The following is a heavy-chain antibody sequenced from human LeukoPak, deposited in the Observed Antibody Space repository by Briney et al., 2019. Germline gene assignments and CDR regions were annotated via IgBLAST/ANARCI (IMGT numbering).Heavy chain of an antibody. CDR1: GGSISSGGYY. J-gene: IGHJ4*02. CDR3: ARTTGQRVHFDY. Sequence: PSQTLSLTCTVSGGSISSGGYYWSWIRQHPGKGLEWIGYIYYGGSTYYNPSLKSRVTISVDTSKNQFSLKLSSVTAADTAVYYCARTTGQRVHFDYWGQGTLVTVSS. D-gene: IGHD1-1*01. CDR2: IYYGGST. V-gene: IGHV4-31*03.